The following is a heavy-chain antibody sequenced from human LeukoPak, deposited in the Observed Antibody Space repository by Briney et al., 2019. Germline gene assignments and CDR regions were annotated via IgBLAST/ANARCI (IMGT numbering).Heavy chain of an antibody. CDR2: ISSSGSTI. CDR3: ARDLHYYDSSGPGNP. Sequence: GGSLRLSCAASGFTFSDYYMSWIRQAPGKELEWVSYISSSGSTIYYADSVKGRFTISRDNAKNSLYLQMNSLRAEDTAVYYCARDLHYYDSSGPGNPWGQGPLVTVSS. V-gene: IGHV3-11*01. J-gene: IGHJ5*02. CDR1: GFTFSDYY. D-gene: IGHD3-22*01.